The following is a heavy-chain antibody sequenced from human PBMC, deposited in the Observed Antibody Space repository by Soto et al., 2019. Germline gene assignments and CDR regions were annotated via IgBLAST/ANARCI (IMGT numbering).Heavy chain of an antibody. V-gene: IGHV1-69*06. CDR2: IIPIFGTA. Sequence: SVKVSCKASGGTFSSYAISWVRQAPGQGLEWMGGIIPIFGTANYAQKFQGRVTITADKSTSTAYTELRSLRSDDTAVYYCARKDVEVHAFDIWGQGTMVTVSS. CDR3: ARKDVEVHAFDI. J-gene: IGHJ3*02. D-gene: IGHD2-21*01. CDR1: GGTFSSYA.